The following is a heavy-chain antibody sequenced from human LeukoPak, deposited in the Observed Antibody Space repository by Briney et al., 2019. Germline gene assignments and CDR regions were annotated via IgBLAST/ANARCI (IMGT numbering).Heavy chain of an antibody. Sequence: GGSLRLSCAASGFTFSSYAMRWVRQAPGKGLEWDSAISGSGGSTYYADSVKDRFTISRDNSKNTLYLQMNSLRAEDTAVYYCAKRIVRYAFDIWGQGTMVTVSS. CDR2: ISGSGGST. CDR1: GFTFSSYA. J-gene: IGHJ3*02. CDR3: AKRIVRYAFDI. V-gene: IGHV3-23*01. D-gene: IGHD2-8*01.